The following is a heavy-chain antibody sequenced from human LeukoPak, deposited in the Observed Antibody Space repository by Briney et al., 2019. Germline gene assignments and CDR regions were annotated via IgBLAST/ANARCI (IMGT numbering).Heavy chain of an antibody. Sequence: GGSLRLSCAASGFTFSSYAMSWVRQAPGKGLEWVSGISGSGGSTHYADSVKGRFTISRDNSKNTLYLQTNSLRAEDTAVYYCAKEVVAAPWVDYWGQGTLVTVSS. D-gene: IGHD2-15*01. J-gene: IGHJ4*02. V-gene: IGHV3-23*01. CDR1: GFTFSSYA. CDR3: AKEVVAAPWVDY. CDR2: ISGSGGST.